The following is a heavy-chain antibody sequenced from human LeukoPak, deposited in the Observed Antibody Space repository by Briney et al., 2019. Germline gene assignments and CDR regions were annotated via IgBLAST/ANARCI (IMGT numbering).Heavy chain of an antibody. J-gene: IGHJ4*02. CDR1: GGTFSSYA. Sequence: GASVKVSCKASGGTFSSYAISWVRQASGQGLEWMGGIIPIFGTANYAQKFQGRVTITADESTSTAYMELSSLRSEDTAVYYCARLLRGYSYYYYFDYWGQGTLVTVSS. CDR3: ARLLRGYSYYYYFDY. CDR2: IIPIFGTA. V-gene: IGHV1-69*13. D-gene: IGHD5-18*01.